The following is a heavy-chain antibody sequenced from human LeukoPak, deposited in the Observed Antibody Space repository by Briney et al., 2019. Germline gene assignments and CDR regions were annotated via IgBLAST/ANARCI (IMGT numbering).Heavy chain of an antibody. V-gene: IGHV1-18*01. CDR1: GYTFTSYG. J-gene: IGHJ4*02. CDR3: ARDPNDSSGRRKLGYYFDY. Sequence: ASVKVSCKASGYTFTSYGISWVRQAPGQGLEWMGWISAYNGNTNYAQKLQGRVTMTTDTSTSTAYMELRSLRYDDTAVYYCARDPNDSSGRRKLGYYFDYWGQGTLVTVSS. CDR2: ISAYNGNT. D-gene: IGHD3-22*01.